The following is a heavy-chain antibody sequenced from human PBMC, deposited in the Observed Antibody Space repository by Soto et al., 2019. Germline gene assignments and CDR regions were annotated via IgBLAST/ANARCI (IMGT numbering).Heavy chain of an antibody. CDR2: IYYIGST. J-gene: IGHJ5*02. Sequence: SETLYLTCTVSGDSITNSNYYWGWFRQPPGKGLEWIASIYYIGSTYYNPSLKSRVTISVDTSNNQFSLNLNSVTASDTAVYYCAGRNSLASVSLNFRELSNYKWIDPWGPGTLVTVSS. CDR1: GDSITNSNYY. D-gene: IGHD3-16*02. CDR3: AGRNSLASVSLNFRELSNYKWIDP. V-gene: IGHV4-39*01.